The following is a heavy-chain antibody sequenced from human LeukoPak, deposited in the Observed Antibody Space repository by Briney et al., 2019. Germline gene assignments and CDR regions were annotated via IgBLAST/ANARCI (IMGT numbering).Heavy chain of an antibody. CDR3: ARGISPGSGWHFDI. J-gene: IGHJ3*02. V-gene: IGHV1-46*01. CDR2: MSPNGDST. CDR1: GYPFTKFY. Sequence: ASVKVSCKASGYPFTKFYMHWVRQAPGHGLEWMGLMSPNGDSTLYSQKFQGRVTMTRDTSTSTDYMELSSLRSEDTAVYYCARGISPGSGWHFDIWGQGTMVTVSS. D-gene: IGHD6-19*01.